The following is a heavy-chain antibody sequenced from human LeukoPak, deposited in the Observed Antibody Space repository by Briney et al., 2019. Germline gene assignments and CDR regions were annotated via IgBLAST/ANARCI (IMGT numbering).Heavy chain of an antibody. Sequence: PGASLRLSCAASGFIFSNYAMSWVRQAPGKGLEWVSAITGSGDSTYYADSVKGRFTISRDNSKNTLYLQVNSLRAEDTAVYYCATAPDTAMGSHYYGVDVWGQGTTVTVSS. CDR3: ATAPDTAMGSHYYGVDV. V-gene: IGHV3-23*01. D-gene: IGHD5-18*01. CDR1: GFIFSNYA. J-gene: IGHJ6*02. CDR2: ITGSGDST.